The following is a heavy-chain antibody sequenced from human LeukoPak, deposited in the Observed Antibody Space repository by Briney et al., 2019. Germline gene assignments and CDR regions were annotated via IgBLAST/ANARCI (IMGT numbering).Heavy chain of an antibody. CDR3: ARAVGNSGNDY. V-gene: IGHV3-7*04. J-gene: IGHJ4*02. CDR1: RFTFSSYW. D-gene: IGHD4-23*01. CDR2: IKQDGSEK. Sequence: GGSLRLSCAASRFTFSSYWMSWVRQAPGKGLEWVANIKQDGSEKYYVDSVRGRFTISRDNAKNSLYLQMNSLRAEDTAVYYCARAVGNSGNDYWGQGTLVTVSS.